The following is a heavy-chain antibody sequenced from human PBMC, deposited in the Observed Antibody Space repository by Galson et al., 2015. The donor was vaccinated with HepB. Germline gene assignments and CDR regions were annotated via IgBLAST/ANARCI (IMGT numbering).Heavy chain of an antibody. V-gene: IGHV7-4-1*02. Sequence: SVKGSCKASGNSFNYYAINWVRQAPGQGLEWMGWINTNNGNPTYAQDFAGRFVFSLDTSVSTTFLQISGLKTEDTAVYYCARDLGPMWGFLRLPFDSWGQGTLVTVSS. D-gene: IGHD2-21*01. CDR3: ARDLGPMWGFLRLPFDS. CDR1: GNSFNYYA. CDR2: INTNNGNP. J-gene: IGHJ4*02.